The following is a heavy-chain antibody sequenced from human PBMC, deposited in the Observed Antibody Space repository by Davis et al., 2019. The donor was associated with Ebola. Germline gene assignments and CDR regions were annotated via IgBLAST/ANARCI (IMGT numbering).Heavy chain of an antibody. CDR1: GFSLSTSGVG. J-gene: IGHJ6*02. Sequence: SGPTLVKPTQTLTLTCTFSGFSLSTSGVGVGWIRQPPGKALEWLALIYWDDDKRYSPSLKSRLTITKDTSKNQVVLTMTNMDPVDTATYYCAQQLLAARPLDAYYYYYGVDVWGQGTTVTVSS. V-gene: IGHV2-5*02. CDR2: IYWDDDK. D-gene: IGHD6-6*01. CDR3: AQQLLAARPLDAYYYYYGVDV.